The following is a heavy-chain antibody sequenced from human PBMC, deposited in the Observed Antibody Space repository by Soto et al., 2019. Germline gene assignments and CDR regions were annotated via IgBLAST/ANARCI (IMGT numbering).Heavy chain of an antibody. CDR1: GGTFSSYT. J-gene: IGHJ4*02. V-gene: IGHV1-69*02. CDR3: ARANDILTGYPPKYFDY. Sequence: ASVKVSCKASGGTFSSYTISWVRQAPGQGLEWMGRIIPILGIANYAQKFQGRVTITADKSTSTAYMELSSLRSEDTAVYYCARANDILTGYPPKYFDYWGQGTLVTVSS. D-gene: IGHD3-9*01. CDR2: IIPILGIA.